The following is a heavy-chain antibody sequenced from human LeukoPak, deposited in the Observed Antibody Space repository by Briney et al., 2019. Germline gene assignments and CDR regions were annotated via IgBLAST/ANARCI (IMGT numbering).Heavy chain of an antibody. CDR3: ARGTRGYSYGYVAY. CDR1: GGSVSSGSYY. CDR2: IYYSGST. D-gene: IGHD5-18*01. V-gene: IGHV4-61*01. Sequence: SETLSLTCTVPGGSVSSGSYYWSWIRQPPGTGLEWIGYIYYSGSTNYNPSLKSRVTISVDTSKNQFSLKLSSVTAADTAVYYCARGTRGYSYGYVAYWGQGTLVTVSS. J-gene: IGHJ4*02.